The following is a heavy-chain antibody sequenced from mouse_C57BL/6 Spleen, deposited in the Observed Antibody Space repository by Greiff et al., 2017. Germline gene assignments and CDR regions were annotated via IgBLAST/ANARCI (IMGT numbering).Heavy chain of an antibody. CDR1: GYTFTDYE. Sequence: QVQLQQSGAELVRPGASVTPSCKASGYTFTDYEMHWVKQTPVHGLEWIGAIDPETGGTAYNQKFKGKAILTADKSSSTAYMELRSLTSEDSAVYYCTRDLVSSPYAMDYWGQGTSVTVSS. CDR2: IDPETGGT. V-gene: IGHV1-15*01. J-gene: IGHJ4*01. CDR3: TRDLVSSPYAMDY. D-gene: IGHD1-1*01.